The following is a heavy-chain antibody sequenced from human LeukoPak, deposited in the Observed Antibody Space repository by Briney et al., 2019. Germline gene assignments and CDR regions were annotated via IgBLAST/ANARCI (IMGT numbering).Heavy chain of an antibody. J-gene: IGHJ4*02. Sequence: SETLSLTCTVSGGSISSGGYYWSWIRQHPGKGLERIGYIYYSGSTYYNPSLKSRVTISVDTSKNQFSLKLSSVTAADTAVYYCARVMATVTTIDYWGQGTLVTVSS. CDR1: GGSISSGGYY. V-gene: IGHV4-31*03. CDR2: IYYSGST. CDR3: ARVMATVTTIDY. D-gene: IGHD4-17*01.